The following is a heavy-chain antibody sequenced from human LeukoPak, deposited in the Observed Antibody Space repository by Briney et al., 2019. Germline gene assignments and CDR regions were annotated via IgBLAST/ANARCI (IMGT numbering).Heavy chain of an antibody. D-gene: IGHD1-26*01. CDR1: GFIVSQNY. CDR2: IFRGDDT. V-gene: IGHV3-53*01. Sequence: GGSLRLSCAASGFIVSQNYMSWVRQAPGKGLEWVSVIFRGDDTNYADSVKGRFTISRDNSKNTLYLQMKSLRAEDTAVYYCAKYLGSGTYYDAFNIWGQGTVVTVSS. CDR3: AKYLGSGTYYDAFNI. J-gene: IGHJ3*02.